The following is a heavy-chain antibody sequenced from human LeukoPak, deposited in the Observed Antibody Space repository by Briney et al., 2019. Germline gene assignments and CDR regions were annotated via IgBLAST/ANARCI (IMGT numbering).Heavy chain of an antibody. CDR3: ARAPTSLVDFDY. CDR2: IYYSGST. Sequence: SGTLSLTCTVSGGSISSYYWSWIRQPPGKGLEWIGYIYYSGSTNYNPSFKSRVTISVDTSKNQFSLRLSSVTAADTAVYYCARAPTSLVDFDYWGQGTLVTVSS. CDR1: GGSISSYY. V-gene: IGHV4-59*01. J-gene: IGHJ4*02.